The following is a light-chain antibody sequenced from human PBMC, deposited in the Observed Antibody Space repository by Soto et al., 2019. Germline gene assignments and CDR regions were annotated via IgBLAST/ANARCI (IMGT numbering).Light chain of an antibody. CDR3: SSYAGSSIPVA. CDR1: SSDVGGYNF. CDR2: DVT. V-gene: IGLV2-8*01. Sequence: QSALTQPPSASGSPGQSVTISCTGASSDVGGYNFVSWYQHHPGKAPKLMLYDVTQRPAGVPDRCSGPKSGNTASLTVSGLQVDDEAYYYCSSYAGSSIPVAFGGGTKVTVL. J-gene: IGLJ2*01.